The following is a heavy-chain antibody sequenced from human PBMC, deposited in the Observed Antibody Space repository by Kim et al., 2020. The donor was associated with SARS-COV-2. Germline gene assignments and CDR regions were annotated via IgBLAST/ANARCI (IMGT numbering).Heavy chain of an antibody. Sequence: GGSLRLSCAASGFTFSSYAMSWVRQAPGKGLEWVSAISGSGGSTYYADSVKGRFTISRDNSKNTLYLQMNSLRAEDTAVYYCAKDSNRHQYNWNHNEINWFDPWGQGTLVTVSS. D-gene: IGHD1-20*01. V-gene: IGHV3-23*01. CDR2: ISGSGGST. CDR3: AKDSNRHQYNWNHNEINWFDP. CDR1: GFTFSSYA. J-gene: IGHJ5*02.